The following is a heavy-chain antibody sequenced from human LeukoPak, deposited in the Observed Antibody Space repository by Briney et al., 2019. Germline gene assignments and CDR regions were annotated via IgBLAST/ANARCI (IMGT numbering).Heavy chain of an antibody. D-gene: IGHD3-10*01. CDR3: ARAGFGELSPYFDY. CDR1: GGSISSYY. V-gene: IGHV4-59*01. CDR2: IYYSGST. J-gene: IGHJ4*02. Sequence: SGTLSFTCTVSGGSISSYYWSWIRQPPGEGVGWVGYIYYSGSTNYNPSLKSRVTISVDTSKNQFSLKLSSVTAADTAVYYCARAGFGELSPYFDYWGQGTVVSVSS.